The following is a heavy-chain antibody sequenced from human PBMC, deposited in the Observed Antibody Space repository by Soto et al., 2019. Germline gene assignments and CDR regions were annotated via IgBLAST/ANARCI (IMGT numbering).Heavy chain of an antibody. CDR1: GFTFSSYG. CDR2: ISYDGSNK. J-gene: IGHJ4*02. CDR3: AKFFSFCGFYFLTGYYASEGLVDY. V-gene: IGHV3-30*18. Sequence: GGSLRLSCAASGFTFSSYGMHWVRQAPGKGLEWVAVISYDGSNKYYADSVKGRFTISRDNSKDTLYLQMNSLRAEDSVFYYFAKFFSFCGFYFLTGYYASEGLVDYWTRGTLDTGSS. D-gene: IGHD3-9*01.